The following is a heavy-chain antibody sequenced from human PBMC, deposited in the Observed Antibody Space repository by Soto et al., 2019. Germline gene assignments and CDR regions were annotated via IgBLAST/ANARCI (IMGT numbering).Heavy chain of an antibody. CDR3: VKSGDNYNLLDY. D-gene: IGHD1-1*01. J-gene: IGHJ4*02. V-gene: IGHV3-11*06. CDR1: GFPLSDHY. Sequence: PGGSLRLSCAASGFPLSDHYMSLIRQSPGKGLEWIGYSSNSGSFTRYADSVKGRFSISRDNAKSSLYLQISRLRGDDTATYYCVKSGDNYNLLDYWGQGITVTVSS. CDR2: SSNSGSFT.